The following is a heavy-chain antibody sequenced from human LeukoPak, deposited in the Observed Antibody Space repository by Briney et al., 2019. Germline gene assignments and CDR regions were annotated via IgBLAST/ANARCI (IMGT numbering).Heavy chain of an antibody. J-gene: IGHJ4*02. D-gene: IGHD6-13*01. V-gene: IGHV3-30*18. CDR2: ISYDGSNK. Sequence: QPGGSLRLSCAASGFTFSSYGMHWVRQAPGKGLEWVAVISYDGSNKYYADSVKGRFTISRDNSKSTLYLQMNSLRAEDTAVYYCAKEVLAAAGGYFDYWGQGTLVTVSS. CDR1: GFTFSSYG. CDR3: AKEVLAAAGGYFDY.